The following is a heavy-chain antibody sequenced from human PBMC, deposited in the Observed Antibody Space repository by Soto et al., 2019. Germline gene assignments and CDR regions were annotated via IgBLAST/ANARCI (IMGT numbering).Heavy chain of an antibody. CDR2: INPNSGGT. D-gene: IGHD6-19*01. J-gene: IGHJ6*02. CDR1: GYTFTDYY. Sequence: VQLVQSGAAVKKPGASVKVSCKAPGYTFTDYYMHWVRQAPGQGLEWMGWINPNSGGTNYAQKFQGRVTMTRDTSISTAYMELNRLRSDDTAVYYCARDQSPSSGWPGMDVWGQGTTVTVSS. CDR3: ARDQSPSSGWPGMDV. V-gene: IGHV1-2*02.